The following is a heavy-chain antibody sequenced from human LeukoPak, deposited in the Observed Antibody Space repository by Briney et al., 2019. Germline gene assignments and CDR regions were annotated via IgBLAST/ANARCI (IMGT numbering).Heavy chain of an antibody. J-gene: IGHJ3*01. CDR2: IYTGGNT. CDR1: GFTVDSNY. Sequence: GGSLRLSCAASGFTVDSNYLSWVRQAPGKGLEWVSTIYTGGNTYYAASVKGRFTISRDFSKNTVFLHMNSLRAEDTALYYCARGWGSKVYASAFDVWGQGTMVTVSS. CDR3: ARGWGSKVYASAFDV. V-gene: IGHV3-53*01. D-gene: IGHD2-8*01.